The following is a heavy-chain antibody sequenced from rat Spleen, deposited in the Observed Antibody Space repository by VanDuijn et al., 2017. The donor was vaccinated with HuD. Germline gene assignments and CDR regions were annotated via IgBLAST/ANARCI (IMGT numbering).Heavy chain of an antibody. CDR3: AVAGYGY. CDR2: IDTDGSRT. CDR1: GFTSNRYW. J-gene: IGHJ2*01. D-gene: IGHD4-3*01. Sequence: EVQLVETGGGLVQPGRSLKLSCVASGFTSNRYWMYWVRQAPGKGLEWVSSIDTDGSRTYYPDPVRGRFTISRDNAENTAYLQMNSLWSEDTATYYCAVAGYGYWGQGVVVTVSS. V-gene: IGHV5-58*01.